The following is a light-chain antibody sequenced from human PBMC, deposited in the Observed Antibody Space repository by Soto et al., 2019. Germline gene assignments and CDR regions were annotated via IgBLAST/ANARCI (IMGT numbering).Light chain of an antibody. CDR3: QEYNNWPIT. J-gene: IGKJ5*01. CDR1: QSVSSN. Sequence: ETVMTQYPAPLPVSPGERDTLSCMASQSVSSNLAWYQQKPGQAPRLLIYDASTRATAIPARFSGSGSGTEFTLSISSLQSEEFAVYYCQEYNNWPITVGQGTRLAI. CDR2: DAS. V-gene: IGKV3-15*01.